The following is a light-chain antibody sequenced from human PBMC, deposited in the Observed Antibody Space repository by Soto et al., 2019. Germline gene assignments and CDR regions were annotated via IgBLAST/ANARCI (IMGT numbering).Light chain of an antibody. J-gene: IGLJ1*01. V-gene: IGLV2-14*01. CDR3: SSYKSISTYV. CDR1: SSDVGGYNY. Sequence: QSVLTQPASVSGSPGQSITISCTGTSSDVGGYNYVSWYQQHPGKAPKLMIYDVSNRPSGVSNRFSGSKSGNTASLTISGLQADDVADSSSSSYKSISTYVFGTGTNLNVV. CDR2: DVS.